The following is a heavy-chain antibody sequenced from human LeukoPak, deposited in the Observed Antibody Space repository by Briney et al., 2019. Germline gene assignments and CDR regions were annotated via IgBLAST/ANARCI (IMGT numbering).Heavy chain of an antibody. CDR2: MRNDGSKN. V-gene: IGHV3-30*02. Sequence: GGSLRLSCAASGFTLSNYGISWVRQAPGKGLEWVAFMRNDGSKNFYADSVKGRFTISRDNSKNTLYLQMNSLRAEDTAVYYCAKVLAPYYDSSGPFDYWGQGTLVTVSS. D-gene: IGHD3-22*01. CDR3: AKVLAPYYDSSGPFDY. CDR1: GFTLSNYG. J-gene: IGHJ4*02.